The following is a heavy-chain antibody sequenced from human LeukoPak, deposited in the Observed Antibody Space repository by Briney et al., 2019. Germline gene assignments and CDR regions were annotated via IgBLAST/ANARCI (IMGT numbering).Heavy chain of an antibody. CDR3: TRGYYYDTSGYLP. CDR2: INTNTGNP. CDR1: GYTFSSYS. Sequence: ASVKVSCKASGYTFSSYSINWVRQAPGQGLEWMGWINTNTGNPTYAQGFTGRFVFSLDTSVSTAYLQISSLKTEDTAVYYCTRGYYYDTSGYLPWGQGTLVTVSS. D-gene: IGHD3-22*01. V-gene: IGHV7-4-1*02. J-gene: IGHJ5*02.